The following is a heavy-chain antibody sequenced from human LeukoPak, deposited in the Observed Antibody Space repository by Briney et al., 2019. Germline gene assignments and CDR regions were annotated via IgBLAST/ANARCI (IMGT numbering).Heavy chain of an antibody. J-gene: IGHJ3*02. D-gene: IGHD2-21*01. CDR1: GYSFTSYW. CDR2: IDPSDSYT. V-gene: IGHV5-10-1*01. Sequence: GESLKISCKSSGYSFTSYWISWVRQMPGKGLEWMGRIDPSDSYTNNSPSIQGHVTISADKSISTAYLQWSSLKASDTAMYYCARRYRGANGASDIWGQGTMVTVSS. CDR3: ARRYRGANGASDI.